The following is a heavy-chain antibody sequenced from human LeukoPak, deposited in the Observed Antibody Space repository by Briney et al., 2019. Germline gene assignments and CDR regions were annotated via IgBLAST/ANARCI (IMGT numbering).Heavy chain of an antibody. Sequence: GGSLRLSRAASAITVSSNYMSWGRDAPGKGLERGSIIYRGGNTYYADSVKGRFSISRDNYKHTLYLQMNSLRAEDTAVYYCVSDIVPYSSNWYYFDYWGQGTLVTVSS. D-gene: IGHD6-13*01. J-gene: IGHJ4*02. CDR1: AITVSSNY. V-gene: IGHV3-66*01. CDR3: VSDIVPYSSNWYYFDY. CDR2: IYRGGNT.